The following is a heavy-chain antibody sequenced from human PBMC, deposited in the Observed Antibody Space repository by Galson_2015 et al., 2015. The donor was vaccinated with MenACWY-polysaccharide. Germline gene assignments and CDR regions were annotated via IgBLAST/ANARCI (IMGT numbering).Heavy chain of an antibody. Sequence: PALVKPTQTLTLTCTFSGFSPRTSGVAVGWIRQPPGEALDWLAHIYWNDDKYYSTFLKNRLTITKDTSKNQVVLTMTNMDPVDTATYYCAHLTASNVYSYDYWGQGTLVTVSS. J-gene: IGHJ4*02. CDR1: GFSPRTSGVA. CDR3: AHLTASNVYSYDY. V-gene: IGHV2-5*01. D-gene: IGHD2-2*01. CDR2: IYWNDDK.